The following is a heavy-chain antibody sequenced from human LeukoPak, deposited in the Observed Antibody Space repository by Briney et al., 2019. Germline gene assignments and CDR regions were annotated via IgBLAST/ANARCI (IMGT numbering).Heavy chain of an antibody. CDR3: TTGNWGPY. CDR2: IESKTDGGTT. V-gene: IGHV3-15*04. D-gene: IGHD7-27*01. J-gene: IGHJ4*02. Sequence: GGFLRLSCAASEFTFDEYAMHWVRQAPGKGLEWVGRIESKTDGGTTDYAAPVKGRFSISREDSKNTLYLQMNSLKTEDTAVYYCTTGNWGPYWGQGTLVTVSS. CDR1: EFTFDEYA.